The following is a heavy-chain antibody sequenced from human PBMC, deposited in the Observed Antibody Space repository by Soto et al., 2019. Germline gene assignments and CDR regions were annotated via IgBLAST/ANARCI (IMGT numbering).Heavy chain of an antibody. CDR2: IYYSGST. D-gene: IGHD4-17*01. CDR1: GGSISSYY. J-gene: IGHJ4*02. V-gene: IGHV4-59*08. CDR3: ATYTVTTSYFDY. Sequence: SETLSLTCTVSGGSISSYYWSWIRQPPGKGLEWIGYIYYSGSTNYNPSLKSRVTISVDTSKNQFSLKLSSVTAADTAVYYCATYTVTTSYFDYWGQGTLVTVSS.